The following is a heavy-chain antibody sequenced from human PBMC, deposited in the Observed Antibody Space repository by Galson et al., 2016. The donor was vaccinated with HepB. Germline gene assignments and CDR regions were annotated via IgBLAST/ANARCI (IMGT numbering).Heavy chain of an antibody. V-gene: IGHV2-70*01. CDR3: ARTQTSVTTSYYFDN. CDR2: DK. Sequence: DKYYSTSLKTRLTISKDTSKNQVVLTVANMDPVDTATYYCARTQTSVTTSYYFDNWGQGTMVTVSS. D-gene: IGHD4-17*01. J-gene: IGHJ3*02.